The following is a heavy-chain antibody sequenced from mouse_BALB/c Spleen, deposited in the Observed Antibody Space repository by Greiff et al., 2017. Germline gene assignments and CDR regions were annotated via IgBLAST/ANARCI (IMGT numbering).Heavy chain of an antibody. CDR1: GFTFNTYA. J-gene: IGHJ3*01. CDR3: VGEGRGWFAY. CDR2: IRSKSNNYAT. V-gene: IGHV10-1*02. Sequence: DVKLVESGGGLVQPKGSLKLSCAASGFTFNTYAMNWVRQAPGKGLEWVARIRSKSNNYATYYADSVKDRFTISRDDSQSMLYLQMNNLKTEDTAMYYSVGEGRGWFAYWGQGTLVTVSA. D-gene: IGHD3-3*01.